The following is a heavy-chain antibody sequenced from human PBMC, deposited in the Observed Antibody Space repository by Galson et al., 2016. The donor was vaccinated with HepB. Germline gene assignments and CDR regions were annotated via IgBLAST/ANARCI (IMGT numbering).Heavy chain of an antibody. CDR2: IYYSGST. D-gene: IGHD2-15*01. J-gene: IGHJ4*02. CDR1: GGSVNNDNYY. V-gene: IGHV4-61*01. CDR3: AKFCSGNTCPAF. Sequence: ETLSLTCTVSGGSVNNDNYYWSWIRQPPGKGLEWIGYIYYSGSTNYIPFLKSRVTFSVHTSNNQFSLKLSSVTAADTAVYYCAKFCSGNTCPAFWGQGTLVTVSS.